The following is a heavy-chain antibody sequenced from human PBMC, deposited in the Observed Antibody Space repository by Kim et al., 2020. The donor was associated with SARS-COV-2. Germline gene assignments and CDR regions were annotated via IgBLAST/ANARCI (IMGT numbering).Heavy chain of an antibody. V-gene: IGHV4-39*07. CDR1: GGSIITGSFY. CDR3: VAYPAYHFFS. D-gene: IGHD3-3*01. J-gene: IGHJ5*01. Sequence: SETLSLTCTVSGGSIITGSFYWGWIRQSPGEGREWIGSLSSGGSTYYNPSLKSRVSLSRDTSKNQFSLNLIAVTAADTSLYYCVAYPAYHFFSWG. CDR2: LSSGGST.